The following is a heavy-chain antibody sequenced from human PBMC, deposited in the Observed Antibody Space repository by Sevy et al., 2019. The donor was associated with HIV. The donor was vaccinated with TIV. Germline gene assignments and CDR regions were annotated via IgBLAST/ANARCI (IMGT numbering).Heavy chain of an antibody. D-gene: IGHD1-26*01. J-gene: IGHJ6*02. V-gene: IGHV3-30*18. Sequence: GGSLRLSCIGSGFSFSYYGIHWVRQAPGNGLDWVALISHDGINEYYADSVKGRFTISRDNSKNTVYLEMNSLRNEDTAIYFCANAYSGSYSHSYLYALDVSGQGTPVTVSS. CDR3: ANAYSGSYSHSYLYALDV. CDR2: ISHDGINE. CDR1: GFSFSYYG.